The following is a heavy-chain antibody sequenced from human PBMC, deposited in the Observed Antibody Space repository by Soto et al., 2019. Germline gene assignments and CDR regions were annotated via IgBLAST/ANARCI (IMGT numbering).Heavy chain of an antibody. CDR1: VFIFSSYE. Sequence: GGSLRLACAASVFIFSSYEMNWVRLAPGKGLEWVSYISSVAGAIYYADSVKGRFTISRDNAKNSLYLQMNSLRAEDTAVYYCARGGVPIDYWGQGTLVTVSS. CDR2: ISSVAGAI. CDR3: ARGGVPIDY. V-gene: IGHV3-48*03. D-gene: IGHD3-10*01. J-gene: IGHJ4*02.